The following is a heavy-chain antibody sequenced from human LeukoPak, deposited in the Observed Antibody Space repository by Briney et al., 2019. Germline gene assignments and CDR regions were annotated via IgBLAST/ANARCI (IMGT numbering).Heavy chain of an antibody. CDR2: IYYSRST. CDR3: ARTFFFWDGLQKNVFDI. Sequence: PSETLSLTCTVSGGSISSYYWSWIRQPPGKGLEWIGYIYYSRSTNYNPSLKSRVTISVDTSKNRFSLKLRSVTAADTAVYYCARTFFFWDGLQKNVFDIWGQRTMVTVPS. D-gene: IGHD5-24*01. V-gene: IGHV4-59*08. CDR1: GGSISSYY. J-gene: IGHJ3*02.